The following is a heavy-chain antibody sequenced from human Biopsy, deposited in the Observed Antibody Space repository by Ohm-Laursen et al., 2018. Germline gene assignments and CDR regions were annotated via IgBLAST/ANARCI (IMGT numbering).Heavy chain of an antibody. V-gene: IGHV4-34*01. CDR1: GGSISGYY. D-gene: IGHD6-19*01. J-gene: IGHJ4*01. Sequence: GTLSLTCAVSGGSISGYYWSWIRQPPGKGLEWIGEINHRGYTDYNASLKGRVSISVDTFKNQLSLNLTSVTAADTAVFYCARSGQWARYYFDYWGHGTLVTVSP. CDR3: ARSGQWARYYFDY. CDR2: INHRGYT.